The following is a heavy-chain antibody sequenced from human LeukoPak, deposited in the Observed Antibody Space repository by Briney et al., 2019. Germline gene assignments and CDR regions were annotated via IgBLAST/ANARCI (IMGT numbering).Heavy chain of an antibody. CDR3: ARGDDSSSWYVGILGRHYYYYYYMDV. CDR1: GYTFTGYY. J-gene: IGHJ6*03. CDR2: INPNSGGT. D-gene: IGHD6-13*01. Sequence: ASVKVSCKASGYTFTGYYMHWVRQAPGQGLEWMGWINPNSGGTNYAQKFQGRVTMTRDTSISTAYMELSRLRSDDTAVYYCARGDDSSSWYVGILGRHYYYYYYMDVWGKGTTVTVSS. V-gene: IGHV1-2*02.